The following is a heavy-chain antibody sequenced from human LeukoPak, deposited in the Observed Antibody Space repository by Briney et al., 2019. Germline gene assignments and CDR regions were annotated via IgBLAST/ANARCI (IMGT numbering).Heavy chain of an antibody. D-gene: IGHD1-26*01. J-gene: IGHJ4*02. CDR2: ISGSGGST. CDR1: GITFSSYA. V-gene: IGHV3-23*01. CDR3: AKGWCSGSYCYFDY. Sequence: PGGSLRLSCAASGITFSSYAMSWVRQAPGKGLEWVSGISGSGGSTYYADSVKGRFTISRDNSKNTLCLQMSSLRVEDTAVYYCAKGWCSGSYCYFDYWGQGTLVTVSS.